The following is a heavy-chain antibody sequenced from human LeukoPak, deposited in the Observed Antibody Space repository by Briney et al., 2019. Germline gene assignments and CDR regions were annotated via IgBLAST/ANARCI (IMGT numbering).Heavy chain of an antibody. CDR2: IYYSGST. Sequence: SETLSLTCTVSGGSISSSSYYWGWIRQPPGKGLEWIGSIYYSGSTYYNPSLKSRVTISVDTSKNQFSLKLSSVTAADTAVYYCARSDWADYYDSSGYTSRSGYFDFWGQGTLVTVSS. D-gene: IGHD3-22*01. CDR1: GGSISSSSYY. CDR3: ARSDWADYYDSSGYTSRSGYFDF. V-gene: IGHV4-39*07. J-gene: IGHJ4*02.